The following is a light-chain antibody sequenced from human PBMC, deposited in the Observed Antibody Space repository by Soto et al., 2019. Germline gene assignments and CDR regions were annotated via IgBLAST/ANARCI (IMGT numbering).Light chain of an antibody. CDR1: QTVSSVY. CDR2: GAS. V-gene: IGKV3-20*01. J-gene: IGKJ2*01. CDR3: QQYGSSAYT. Sequence: EIVLTQSPGTLSLSPGEIATLSCRASQTVSSVYLVWYQQKPGQAPRLLIYGASRRATGIPDRFSGSGSGTDFALTISRLEPEDFAVYYCQQYGSSAYTFGQGTKLEIK.